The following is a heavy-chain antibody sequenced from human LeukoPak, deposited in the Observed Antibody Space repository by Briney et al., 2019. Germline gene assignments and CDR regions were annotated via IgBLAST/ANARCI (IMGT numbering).Heavy chain of an antibody. Sequence: PSETLSLTCTVSGGSISSGDYYWSWIRRPPGKGLEWIGYIYYSGSAYYNPSLKSRVTISVDTSKNQFSLKLSSVTAADTAVYYCARGDYYGSGSYYYYYGMDVWGQGTTVTVSS. D-gene: IGHD3-10*01. CDR1: GGSISSGDYY. CDR2: IYYSGSA. CDR3: ARGDYYGSGSYYYYYGMDV. V-gene: IGHV4-30-4*01. J-gene: IGHJ6*02.